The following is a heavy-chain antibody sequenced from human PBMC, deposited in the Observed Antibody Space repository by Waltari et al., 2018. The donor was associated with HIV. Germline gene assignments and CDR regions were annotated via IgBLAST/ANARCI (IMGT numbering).Heavy chain of an antibody. V-gene: IGHV3-33*01. CDR2: IWYDGENK. CDR3: ARGGYYYDISGYYHY. D-gene: IGHD3-22*01. J-gene: IGHJ4*02. CDR1: GFTFSNFA. Sequence: QVQLVESGGGVVQPGRSLRLSCAASGFTFSNFAMHWVRQAPGKGLEWVAVIWYDGENKYDADSGKGRFTISRDNSKNTLYLQMNSLRVEDTAVYYCARGGYYYDISGYYHYWGQGTLVTVSS.